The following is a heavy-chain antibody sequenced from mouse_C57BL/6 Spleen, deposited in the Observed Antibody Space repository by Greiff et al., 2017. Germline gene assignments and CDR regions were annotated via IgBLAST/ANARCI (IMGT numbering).Heavy chain of an antibody. CDR2: ISYDGSN. J-gene: IGHJ2*01. D-gene: IGHD4-1*01. V-gene: IGHV3-6*01. CDR3: AMGIPSYFDY. CDR1: GYSITSGYY. Sequence: EVQLVESGPGLVKPSQSLSLTCSVTGYSITSGYYWNWIRQFPGNKLEWMGYISYDGSNNYNPSLKNRISITRDTSKNQFFLKLNSVTTEDTATYYWAMGIPSYFDYWGQGTTLTVSS.